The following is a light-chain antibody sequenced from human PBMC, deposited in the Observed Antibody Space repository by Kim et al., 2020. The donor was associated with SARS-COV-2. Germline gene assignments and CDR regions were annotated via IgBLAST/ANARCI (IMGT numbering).Light chain of an antibody. CDR1: ALPKQY. CDR3: QSADSSGTVV. J-gene: IGLJ2*01. CDR2: KDS. Sequence: SYELTQPPSVSVSPGQTARITCSGDALPKQYAYWYQQKPGQAPVLVIYKDSERPSGIPERFSGSSSGTTVTLTISGVHAEDEADYYCQSADSSGTVVFGGGTQLTVL. V-gene: IGLV3-25*03.